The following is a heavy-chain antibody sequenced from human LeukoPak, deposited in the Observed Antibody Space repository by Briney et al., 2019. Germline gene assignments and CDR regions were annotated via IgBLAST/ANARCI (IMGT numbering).Heavy chain of an antibody. V-gene: IGHV3-74*01. Sequence: GGSLRLSCAASGFTFTKIWMHWVRQAPGRGLVWVSRVKDDGISTLYADSVKGRFTISRDNAKNTLYLQMNSLRADDTALYYCATGPYAAFEMWGQGTMVTVSS. D-gene: IGHD2-2*01. CDR1: GFTFTKIW. CDR3: ATGPYAAFEM. CDR2: VKDDGIST. J-gene: IGHJ3*02.